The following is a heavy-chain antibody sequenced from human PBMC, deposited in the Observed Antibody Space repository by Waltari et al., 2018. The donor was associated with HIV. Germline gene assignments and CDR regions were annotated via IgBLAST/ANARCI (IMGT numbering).Heavy chain of an antibody. V-gene: IGHV4-59*01. Sequence: QVQLQESGPGLVKPSETLSLTCTVSGGSISSYYWSWIRQPPGKGLEWIGYIYYSGSTNYNPSLKSRVTISVDTSKNQFSLKLSSVTAADTAVYYCARESPPGGDLAFDIWGQGTMVTVSS. CDR2: IYYSGST. J-gene: IGHJ3*02. CDR3: ARESPPGGDLAFDI. CDR1: GGSISSYY. D-gene: IGHD3-16*01.